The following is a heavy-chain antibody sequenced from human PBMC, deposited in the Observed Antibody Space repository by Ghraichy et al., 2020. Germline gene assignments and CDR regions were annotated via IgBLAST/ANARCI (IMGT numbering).Heavy chain of an antibody. CDR1: GFTFSSHW. CDR3: ARGGGYGMDV. J-gene: IGHJ6*02. V-gene: IGHV3-7*04. CDR2: INQDGSEK. Sequence: LSLTCAASGFTFSSHWMSWFRQAPGKGLEWVAIINQDGSEKYYVDSVKGRFTISRDNTKNSLFLQMNSLRAGDTAVYYCARGGGYGMDVWGQGTTVTVSS.